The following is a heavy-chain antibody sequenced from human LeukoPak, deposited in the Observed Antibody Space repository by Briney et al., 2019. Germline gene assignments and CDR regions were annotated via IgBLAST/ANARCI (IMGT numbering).Heavy chain of an antibody. D-gene: IGHD3-10*01. J-gene: IGHJ4*02. CDR1: GFTFSGSA. CDR2: IRSTANGYAT. Sequence: PGGSLRLSCAASGFTFSGSALHWVRQASGKGLEWVGRIRSTANGYATAYAASVKGRFTISRDDSKNTAYLQMDSLKTEGTAVYYRTGNYYGSGSYADFDYWGQGTLVTVSS. V-gene: IGHV3-73*01. CDR3: TGNYYGSGSYADFDY.